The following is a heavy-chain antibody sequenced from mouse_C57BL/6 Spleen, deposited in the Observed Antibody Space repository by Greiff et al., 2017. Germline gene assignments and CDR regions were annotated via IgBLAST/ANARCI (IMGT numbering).Heavy chain of an antibody. Sequence: QVQLQQPGAELVRPGSSVKLSCKASGYTFTSYWMHWVKQRPIQGLEWIGNIDPSDSETHYNQKFKDKATLTVDKSSSTAYMQLSSLTSEDSAVYYCATTVEDAMDYWGQGTSVTVSS. CDR3: ATTVEDAMDY. CDR1: GYTFTSYW. CDR2: IDPSDSET. V-gene: IGHV1-52*01. D-gene: IGHD1-1*01. J-gene: IGHJ4*01.